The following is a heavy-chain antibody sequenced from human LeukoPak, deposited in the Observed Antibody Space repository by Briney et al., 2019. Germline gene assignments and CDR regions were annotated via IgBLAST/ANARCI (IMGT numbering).Heavy chain of an antibody. CDR3: ATGYDFWSGFSY. V-gene: IGHV4-59*11. D-gene: IGHD3-3*01. CDR2: IYYSGST. Sequence: SETLSLTCTVSGGSISSHYWSWIRQPPGKGLEWIGYIYYSGSTNYYPSLKSRVTISVDTSKNQFSLKLISVTAADTAVYYCATGYDFWSGFSYWGQGTLVTVSS. CDR1: GGSISSHY. J-gene: IGHJ4*02.